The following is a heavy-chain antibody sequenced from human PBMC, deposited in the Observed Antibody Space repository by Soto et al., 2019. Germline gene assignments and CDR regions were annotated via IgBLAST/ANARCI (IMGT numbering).Heavy chain of an antibody. CDR1: GGSISSSSYY. J-gene: IGHJ4*02. V-gene: IGHV4-39*01. CDR2: IYYSGST. CDR3: ATEGGLFVGFDY. D-gene: IGHD2-21*01. Sequence: SETLSLTCTVSGGSISSSSYYWGWIRQPPGKGLEWIGSIYYSGSTYYNPSLKSRVTISVDTSKNQFSLKLSSVTAADTAVYYCATEGGLFVGFDYWGQGTLVTVSS.